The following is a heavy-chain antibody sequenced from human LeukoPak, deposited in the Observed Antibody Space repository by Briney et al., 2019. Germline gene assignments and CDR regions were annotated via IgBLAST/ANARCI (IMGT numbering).Heavy chain of an antibody. D-gene: IGHD4-11*01. CDR2: IYYSGTV. CDR1: GGSITGHY. V-gene: IGHV4-59*11. CDR3: ARGVDYKSSRFDP. Sequence: PSETLSLTCTVSGGSITGHYWNWIRQSPGKGLEWIGYIYYSGTVKYNPSVKSRVTISVDTSKNQFSLKLSSVTAADTAVYYCARGVDYKSSRFDPWGQGTLVTVFS. J-gene: IGHJ5*02.